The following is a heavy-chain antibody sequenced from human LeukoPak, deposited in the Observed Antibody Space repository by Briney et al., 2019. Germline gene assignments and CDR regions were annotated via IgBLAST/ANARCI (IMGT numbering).Heavy chain of an antibody. CDR2: IYTSGST. CDR1: GGSISSYY. CDR3: ARDRYNNYYYMDV. V-gene: IGHV4-4*07. Sequence: PSETLSLTCTVSGGSISSYYWSWIRQPPGKGLEWIGRIYTSGSTNYNPSLKSRVTMSVDTSKDQISLKLSSVTAADTAVYYCARDRYNNYYYMDVWGRGTTVTVSS. J-gene: IGHJ6*03. D-gene: IGHD1-14*01.